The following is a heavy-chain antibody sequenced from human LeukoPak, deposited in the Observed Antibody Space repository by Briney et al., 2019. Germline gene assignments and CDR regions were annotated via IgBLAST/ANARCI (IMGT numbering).Heavy chain of an antibody. Sequence: PSETLSLTCTVSCGSISSYYWVWIRQPPGKGLEWIGYIFYNGSTNYNPSLKSRVTISIDTSKNQFSLNLSSVTAADTAVYYCARRPNWGPVFDYWGQGTLVTVSS. D-gene: IGHD7-27*01. CDR1: CGSISSYY. J-gene: IGHJ4*02. CDR3: ARRPNWGPVFDY. V-gene: IGHV4-59*01. CDR2: IFYNGST.